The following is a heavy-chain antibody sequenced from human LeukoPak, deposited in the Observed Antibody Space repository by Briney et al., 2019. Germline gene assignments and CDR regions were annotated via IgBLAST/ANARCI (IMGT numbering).Heavy chain of an antibody. Sequence: GGSLRLSCAASGFTLSSYWMSWVRQAPGKGLEWVANIKQDGSEKYYVDSVKGRFTISRDNGKNSLYLQMNSLRAEDTAVYYCAKSHGYSYGFDYWGQGTLVTVSS. CDR1: GFTLSSYW. V-gene: IGHV3-7*01. CDR2: IKQDGSEK. D-gene: IGHD5-18*01. CDR3: AKSHGYSYGFDY. J-gene: IGHJ4*02.